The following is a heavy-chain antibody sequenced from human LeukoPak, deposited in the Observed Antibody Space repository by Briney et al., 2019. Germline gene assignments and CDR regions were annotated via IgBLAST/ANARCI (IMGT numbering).Heavy chain of an antibody. Sequence: GGSLRLSCAASGFTFSSYSMNWVRQAPGKGLEWVAAISGSGGDTYYADSVNGRFTISRDNSKKRLYLQMGSLRAEDTALYHCAKSGRRGGTYGYQFDCWGQGTLVTVSS. J-gene: IGHJ4*02. D-gene: IGHD2-15*01. CDR3: AKSGRRGGTYGYQFDC. V-gene: IGHV3-23*01. CDR2: ISGSGGDT. CDR1: GFTFSSYS.